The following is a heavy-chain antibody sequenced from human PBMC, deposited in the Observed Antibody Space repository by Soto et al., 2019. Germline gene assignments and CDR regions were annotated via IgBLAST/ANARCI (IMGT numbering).Heavy chain of an antibody. CDR3: ARGVAYDILTGPGWFDP. CDR2: ISSSSIYI. D-gene: IGHD3-9*01. J-gene: IGHJ5*02. V-gene: IGHV3-21*01. Sequence: GGSLRLSCAASGFTFSSYSMNWVRQAPGKGLEWVSSISSSSIYIYYADSVKGRFTISRDNAKNSLYLQMNSLRAEDTAVYYCARGVAYDILTGPGWFDPWGQGTLVTVSS. CDR1: GFTFSSYS.